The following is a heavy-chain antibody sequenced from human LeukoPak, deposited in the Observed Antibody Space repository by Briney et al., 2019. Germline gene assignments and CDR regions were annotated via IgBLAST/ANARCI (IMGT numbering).Heavy chain of an antibody. CDR1: GYSFTGYY. V-gene: IGHV1-2*02. J-gene: IGHJ4*02. CDR2: MNPNSGGT. CDR3: AREGLSSSTWHICDY. Sequence: ASVVVSCKASGYSFTGYYMHWVRQAPGQGLEWMGWMNPNSGGTNYAQKFQGRVTMTRDTSINTAYMELSGLRFDDTAVYYCAREGLSSSTWHICDYWGQGTLVSVSS. D-gene: IGHD6-13*01.